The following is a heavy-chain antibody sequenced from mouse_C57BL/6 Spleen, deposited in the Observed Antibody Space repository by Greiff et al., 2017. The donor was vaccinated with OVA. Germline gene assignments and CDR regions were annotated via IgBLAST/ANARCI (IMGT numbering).Heavy chain of an antibody. Sequence: VQLQQPGAELVRPGSSVKLSCKASGYTFTSYWMHWVKQRPIQGLEWIGNIDPSDSETHYNQKFKDKATLTVDKSSSTAYMQLSSLTSEDSAVYYCARYDYVYWYFDVWGTGTTVTVSS. CDR3: ARYDYVYWYFDV. D-gene: IGHD2-4*01. J-gene: IGHJ1*03. V-gene: IGHV1-52*01. CDR2: IDPSDSET. CDR1: GYTFTSYW.